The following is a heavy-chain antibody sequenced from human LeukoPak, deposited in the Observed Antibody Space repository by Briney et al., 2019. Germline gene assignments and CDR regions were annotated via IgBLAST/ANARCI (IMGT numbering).Heavy chain of an antibody. CDR1: GFSFTSYW. V-gene: IGHV5-10-1*01. Sequence: GESLKISCKGSGFSFTSYWISWVRQMPGKGLEWMGRIDPSDSYTDYSPSFQGHVTISADKSISNAYLQWSSLKASDTAMYYCARRYYGMDVWGKGTTVTVSS. J-gene: IGHJ6*04. CDR3: ARRYYGMDV. CDR2: IDPSDSYT.